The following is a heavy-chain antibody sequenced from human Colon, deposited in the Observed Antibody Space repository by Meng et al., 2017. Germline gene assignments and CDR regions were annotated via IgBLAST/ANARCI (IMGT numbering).Heavy chain of an antibody. D-gene: IGHD3-16*02. J-gene: IGHJ4*02. CDR2: NYYSGST. CDR3: ARHQNGGTYPLDY. V-gene: IGHV4-59*08. CDR1: GSSISTYY. Sequence: QVQVPGSGPGRVNPSETLTCTCAGSGSSISTYYWGWIRQPPGKGLEWIGNNYYSGSTNYNPSLASRVTISVDSSKNQFSLKLSSVTAADTAVYYCARHQNGGTYPLDYWGQGTLVTVSS.